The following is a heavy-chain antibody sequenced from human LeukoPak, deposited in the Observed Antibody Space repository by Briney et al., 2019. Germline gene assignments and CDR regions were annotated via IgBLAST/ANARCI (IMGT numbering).Heavy chain of an antibody. J-gene: IGHJ4*02. CDR3: ARDLWGTSGYRFDY. D-gene: IGHD3-22*01. V-gene: IGHV3-48*02. Sequence: GGSLRLSCAASGFTLSSYGMNWVRQAPGQGLEWVSYISSTSGTIYYAYSVKGRVTISRDNAKTSLYLQMDSLRDEDTAVYYCARDLWGTSGYRFDYWGQGTLATVSS. CDR1: GFTLSSYG. CDR2: ISSTSGTI.